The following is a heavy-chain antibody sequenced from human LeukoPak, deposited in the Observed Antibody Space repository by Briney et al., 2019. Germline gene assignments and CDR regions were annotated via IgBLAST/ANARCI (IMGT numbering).Heavy chain of an antibody. CDR2: IYYSGST. CDR1: GGSISSYY. V-gene: IGHV4-59*08. J-gene: IGHJ6*02. Sequence: SETLSLTCTVSGGSISSYYWSWIRQPPGKGLEWIGYIYYSGSTNYNASLKSRVTISVDTSKNKFSLKLSSVTAADTAVYYCARLSMVRGGSLYYYGMDVWGQGTTVTVSS. CDR3: ARLSMVRGGSLYYYGMDV. D-gene: IGHD3-10*01.